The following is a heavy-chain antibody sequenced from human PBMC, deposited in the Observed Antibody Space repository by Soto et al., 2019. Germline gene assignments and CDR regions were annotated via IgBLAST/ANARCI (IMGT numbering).Heavy chain of an antibody. CDR2: IHYSGST. D-gene: IGHD3-10*01. J-gene: IGHJ6*02. CDR1: GASFSSGFCY. Sequence: PSETLSLTCSVSGASFSSGFCYWRCIRQPPGQGLEWIGYIHYSGSTYYNPSLKSRVTISVDTSKNQFPLKLASVTAADTAVYYCARWVKTCYGSGGYYNTPYQYALDVWGQGTTGTVSS. V-gene: IGHV4-30-4*01. CDR3: ARWVKTCYGSGGYYNTPYQYALDV.